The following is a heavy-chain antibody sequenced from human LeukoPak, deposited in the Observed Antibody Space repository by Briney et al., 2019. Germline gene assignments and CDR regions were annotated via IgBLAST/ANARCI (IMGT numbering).Heavy chain of an antibody. Sequence: GGSLRLSCAASGFTFSSYGMHWVRQAPGKGLEWVAVISYDGSNKYYADSVKGRFTISRDNSKNTLYLQMNSLRAEDTAVYYCARDLLYYYDSSGHYYCWGQGTLVTVSS. CDR3: ARDLLYYYDSSGHYYC. CDR2: ISYDGSNK. V-gene: IGHV3-30*03. CDR1: GFTFSSYG. D-gene: IGHD3-22*01. J-gene: IGHJ4*02.